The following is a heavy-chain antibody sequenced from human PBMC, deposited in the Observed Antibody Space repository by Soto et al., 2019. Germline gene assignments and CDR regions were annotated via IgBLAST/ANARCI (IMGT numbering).Heavy chain of an antibody. J-gene: IGHJ6*02. CDR1: GFTFSSYG. V-gene: IGHV3-30*18. CDR2: ISYDGSNK. CDR3: AKDRVVYYYYYGMDV. Sequence: QVQLVESGGGVVQPGRSLRLSCAASGFTFSSYGMHWVRQAPGKGLEWVAVISYDGSNKYYADSVKGRFTISRDNSKNTLYLQMNSLRAEDTAVYYCAKDRVVYYYYYGMDVWGRGTTVTVSS.